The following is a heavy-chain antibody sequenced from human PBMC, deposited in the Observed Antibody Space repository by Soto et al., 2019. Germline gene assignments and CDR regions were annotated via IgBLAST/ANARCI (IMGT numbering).Heavy chain of an antibody. J-gene: IGHJ5*02. CDR1: GFTFSGHG. Sequence: PGGSLRLSCGASGFTFSGHGIHWVRQASGKGLEWIGRIKGKANRYATEYAASLKGRFTISRDDSENTAYLQMNRLKSEDTAVYYCTRHATYYDSGRYIGDWFDLWGQGTLVTVSS. CDR2: IKGKANRYAT. D-gene: IGHD3-22*01. CDR3: TRHATYYDSGRYIGDWFDL. V-gene: IGHV3-73*01.